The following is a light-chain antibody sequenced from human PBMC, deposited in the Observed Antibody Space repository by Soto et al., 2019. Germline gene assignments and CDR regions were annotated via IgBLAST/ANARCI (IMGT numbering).Light chain of an antibody. CDR3: QQFGRSVT. J-gene: IGKJ5*01. V-gene: IGKV3-20*01. CDR1: QSVSSTY. CDR2: RTS. Sequence: EIVLPQTPNALSLSPGERSTLSCMASQSVSSTYLAWYQQKPGQAPRLLIYRTSTRATGIPDRFSGSGSGTDFTLTSSRLEPEDFAVYYCQQFGRSVTFGQGTRLEI.